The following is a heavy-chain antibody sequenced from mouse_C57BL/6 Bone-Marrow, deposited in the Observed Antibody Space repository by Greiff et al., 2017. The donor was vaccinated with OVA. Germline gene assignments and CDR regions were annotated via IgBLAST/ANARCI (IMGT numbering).Heavy chain of an antibody. J-gene: IGHJ2*01. D-gene: IGHD2-4*01. CDR2: INPNNGGT. CDR3: ARFDDYDGDFDY. CDR1: GYTFTDYY. V-gene: IGHV1-26*01. Sequence: EVQLQQSGPELVKPGASVKISCKASGYTFTDYYMNWVKQSHGKSLEWIGDINPNNGGTSYNQKFKGKATLTVDKSSSTAYMELRSLTSVDSADYYCARFDDYDGDFDYWGQGTTLTVSS.